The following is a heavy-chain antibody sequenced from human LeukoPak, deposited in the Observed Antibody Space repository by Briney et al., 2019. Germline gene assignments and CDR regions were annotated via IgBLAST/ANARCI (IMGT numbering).Heavy chain of an antibody. D-gene: IGHD1-7*01. J-gene: IGHJ5*02. Sequence: ASVKVACKASGYTFTSYYMHWVRQAPGQGLEWMGIINPSGGSTSYAQKFQGIVTMTRDTSTSTVYMELSSLRSEDTAVYYCARGWIDWNYAGGWFDPWGQGTLVTVSS. V-gene: IGHV1-46*01. CDR2: INPSGGST. CDR1: GYTFTSYY. CDR3: ARGWIDWNYAGGWFDP.